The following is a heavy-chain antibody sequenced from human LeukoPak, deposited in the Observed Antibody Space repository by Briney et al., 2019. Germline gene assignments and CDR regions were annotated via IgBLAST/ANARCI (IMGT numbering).Heavy chain of an antibody. CDR2: ISWNSGSI. V-gene: IGHV3-9*03. D-gene: IGHD2-2*01. Sequence: SLRLSCAASGFTFDDYAMHWVRQAPGKGLEWVSGISWNSGSIGYADSVKGRFTISRDNAKNSLYLQMNSLRAEDMALYYCAKVLGRHSSTSPFDYWGQGTLVTVSS. CDR1: GFTFDDYA. CDR3: AKVLGRHSSTSPFDY. J-gene: IGHJ4*02.